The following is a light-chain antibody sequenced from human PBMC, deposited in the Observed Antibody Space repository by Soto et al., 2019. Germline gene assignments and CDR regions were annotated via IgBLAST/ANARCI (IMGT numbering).Light chain of an antibody. CDR2: DVS. V-gene: IGLV2-14*03. CDR1: SSDVGIYNY. CDR3: SSCTSSSTDV. J-gene: IGLJ1*01. Sequence: QSALTQPASVSGSPGQSITISCTGTSSDVGIYNYVSWYQQHPGKAPKLMIYDVSNRPSGVSNRFSGSKSGNTASLTISGLQAEDEADYYCSSCTSSSTDVLGTGTKVTVL.